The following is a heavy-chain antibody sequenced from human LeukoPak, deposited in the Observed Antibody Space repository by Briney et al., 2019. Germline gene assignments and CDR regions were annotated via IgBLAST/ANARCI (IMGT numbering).Heavy chain of an antibody. CDR3: ARAWGYCSGGSCYGYFDY. J-gene: IGHJ4*02. Sequence: SETLSLTCTVSGGSISSYFWGWIRQPPGKGLEWIGNIYYSGSTYYNPSLKSRVTISVDTSKNQFSLKLSSVTAADTAVYYCARAWGYCSGGSCYGYFDYWGQGTLVTVSS. CDR1: GGSISSYF. D-gene: IGHD2-15*01. V-gene: IGHV4-39*07. CDR2: IYYSGST.